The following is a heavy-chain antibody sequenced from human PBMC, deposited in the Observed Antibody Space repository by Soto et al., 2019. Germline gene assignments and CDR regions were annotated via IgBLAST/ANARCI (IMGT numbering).Heavy chain of an antibody. CDR3: LIYLWEGDAITYYYYYMDV. CDR2: ISGSGGST. CDR1: GFTFSSYA. Sequence: GGSLRLSCAASGFTFSSYAMSWVRQAPGKGLEWVSAISGSGGSTYYADYVKGRFTISRDNSKNTLYLQMNSLRAEDTAVYYCLIYLWEGDAITYYYYYMDVWGKGTTVTVSS. V-gene: IGHV3-23*01. D-gene: IGHD5-12*01. J-gene: IGHJ6*03.